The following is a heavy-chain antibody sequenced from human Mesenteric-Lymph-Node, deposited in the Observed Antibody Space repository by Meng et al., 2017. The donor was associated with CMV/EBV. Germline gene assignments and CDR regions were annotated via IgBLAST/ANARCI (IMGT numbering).Heavy chain of an antibody. CDR3: ARIRGSSVVDY. CDR2: INDGGSA. V-gene: IGHV4-34*01. D-gene: IGHD6-6*01. Sequence: GSLRLSCAIYDGSFTNYYWSWIRQPPGKGLEWIGEINDGGSANYNPSPKSRVTISVDTSKNQFSLKLSSVTAADTAVYYCARIRGSSVVDYWGQGTLVTVSS. CDR1: DGSFTNYY. J-gene: IGHJ4*02.